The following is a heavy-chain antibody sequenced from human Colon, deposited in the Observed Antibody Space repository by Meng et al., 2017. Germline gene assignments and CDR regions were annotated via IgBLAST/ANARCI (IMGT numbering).Heavy chain of an antibody. D-gene: IGHD2-15*01. V-gene: IGHV1-69*10. CDR1: GGTCSSYA. CDR3: ARENVVVVAALDY. J-gene: IGHJ4*02. CDR2: IIPILVIA. Sequence: QVQLVQSGAEVKKPGSSVKVSCKASGGTCSSYAISWVRQAPGQGLEWMGGIIPILVIANYAQKFQGSVTITADKSTSTAYMELSSLRSEDTAVYYCARENVVVVAALDYWGQGTLVTVSS.